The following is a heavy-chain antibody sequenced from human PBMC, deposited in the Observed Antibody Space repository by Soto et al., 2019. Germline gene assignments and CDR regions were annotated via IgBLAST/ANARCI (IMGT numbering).Heavy chain of an antibody. CDR3: ARRAANDIVVVPAASYGMDV. CDR2: IIPIFDKV. CDR1: GGAFSSYA. Sequence: QVQLVQSGAEVKKPGSSVKVSCKASGGAFSSYAISWVRQAPGQGLEWMGGIIPIFDKVNYSQKFQGRVKITADESTSTAYMELSSLTSEDTAVYYWARRAANDIVVVPAASYGMDVWGQGTTVTVS. V-gene: IGHV1-69*01. J-gene: IGHJ6*02. D-gene: IGHD2-2*01.